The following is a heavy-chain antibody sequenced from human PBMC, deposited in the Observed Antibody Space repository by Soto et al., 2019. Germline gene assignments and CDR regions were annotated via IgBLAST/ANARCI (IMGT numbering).Heavy chain of an antibody. V-gene: IGHV1-3*01. J-gene: IGHJ5*02. CDR3: ARGIATGQLDP. CDR1: GYTFTTYT. D-gene: IGHD6-13*01. Sequence: GAPVKVSCKASGYTFTTYTMNWVRQAPGQRLEWMGWINPVNGNTKSPQKFQDRVIITRDTSASTAYMELRSLRSEDTAVYYCARGIATGQLDPWGQGTLVTVSS. CDR2: INPVNGNT.